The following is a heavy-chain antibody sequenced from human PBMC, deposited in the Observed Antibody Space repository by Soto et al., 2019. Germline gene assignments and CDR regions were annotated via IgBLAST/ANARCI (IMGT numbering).Heavy chain of an antibody. CDR3: ARDGKRGVPEQLVQPLLVD. CDR2: ISYDGSNK. D-gene: IGHD6-6*01. Sequence: GGSLRLSCAASGFTFSSYAMHWVRQAPGKGLEWVAVISYDGSNKYYADSVKDRFTISRDNSKNTLYLQMNSLRAEDTAVYYCARDGKRGVPEQLVQPLLVDWGQGTLVTVSS. J-gene: IGHJ4*02. CDR1: GFTFSSYA. V-gene: IGHV3-30-3*01.